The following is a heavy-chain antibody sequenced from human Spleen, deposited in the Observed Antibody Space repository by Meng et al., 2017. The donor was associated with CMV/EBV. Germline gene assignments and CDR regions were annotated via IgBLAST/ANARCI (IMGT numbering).Heavy chain of an antibody. CDR1: GGSVSSGSYY. V-gene: IGHV4-61*01. CDR3: ARFWTTRALFDY. Sequence: SETLSLTCTVSGGSVSSGSYYWSWIRQPPGKGLEWIGYIYYSGSTNYNPSLKSRVPISVDTSKNQFSLKLSSVTAADTAVYYCARFWTTRALFDYWGQGTLVTVSS. CDR2: IYYSGST. D-gene: IGHD1-1*01. J-gene: IGHJ4*02.